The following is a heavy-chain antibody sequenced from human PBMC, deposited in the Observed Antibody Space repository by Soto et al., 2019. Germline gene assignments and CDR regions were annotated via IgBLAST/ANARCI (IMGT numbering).Heavy chain of an antibody. V-gene: IGHV3-30*18. D-gene: IGHD6-19*01. Sequence: PGGSLRLSCAASGFTFSRYGMHWVRQAPGKGLEWVAVISYDGSNKYYADSVKGRFTISRDNPKNTLYLQMNSLRAEDTAVYYCAKDIAVAGTGRFDPWGQGTLVTVSS. CDR1: GFTFSRYG. J-gene: IGHJ5*02. CDR3: AKDIAVAGTGRFDP. CDR2: ISYDGSNK.